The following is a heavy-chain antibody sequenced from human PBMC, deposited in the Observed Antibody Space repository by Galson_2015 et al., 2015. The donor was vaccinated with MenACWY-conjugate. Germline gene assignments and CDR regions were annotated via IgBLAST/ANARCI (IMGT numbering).Heavy chain of an antibody. J-gene: IGHJ1*01. V-gene: IGHV1-18*01. D-gene: IGHD5-18*01. CDR2: ISDHNGNT. CDR3: ARDQLYSYALAECFHH. CDR1: GYTFTRYG. Sequence: SVTVSCKASGYTFTRYGIRWVRQAPGQGPEWMGWISDHNGNTHYAQKFQGRVSMTTDTFTSTAYMELMSLRSDDTAVFYCARDQLYSYALAECFHHWGQGTLVTVSS.